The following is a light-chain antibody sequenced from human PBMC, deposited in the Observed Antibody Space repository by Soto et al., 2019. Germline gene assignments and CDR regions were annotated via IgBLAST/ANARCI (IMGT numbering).Light chain of an antibody. Sequence: DIVMTQSPDSLAVSLGERATINCKSSQSVLYTSNNKNYIAWYQQKSGQPPKLLIYWASTRESGVPDRFSGGGSGTDFTLTISSLQAEDVAVYYCMQSTQLPPTFGQGTRLEIK. CDR2: WAS. CDR1: QSVLYTSNNKNY. CDR3: MQSTQLPPT. J-gene: IGKJ5*01. V-gene: IGKV4-1*01.